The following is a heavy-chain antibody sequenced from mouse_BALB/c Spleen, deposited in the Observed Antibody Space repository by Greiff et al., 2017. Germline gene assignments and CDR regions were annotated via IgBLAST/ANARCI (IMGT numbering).Heavy chain of an antibody. CDR1: GFAFSSYD. D-gene: IGHD2-4*01. V-gene: IGHV5-12-1*01. J-gene: IGHJ4*01. Sequence: EVQLVESGGGLVKPGGSLKLSCAASGFAFSSYDMSWVHQTPEKRLEWVAYISSGGGSTYYPDTVKGRFTISRDNAKNTLYLQMSSLKSEDTAMYYCARHYDYSYAMDYWGQGTSVTVSS. CDR3: ARHYDYSYAMDY. CDR2: ISSGGGST.